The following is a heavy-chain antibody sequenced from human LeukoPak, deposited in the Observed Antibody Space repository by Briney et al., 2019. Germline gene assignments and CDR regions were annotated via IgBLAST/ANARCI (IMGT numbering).Heavy chain of an antibody. CDR1: GGSFSGYY. CDR2: INHSGST. D-gene: IGHD1-26*01. Sequence: SETLSLTCAVYGGSFSGYYWSWIRQPPGKGLEWIGEINHSGSTNYNPSLKSRVTISVDTSKNQFSLKLSSVTAADTAVYYCARGSGGYYLWYFDLWGRGTLVTVSS. V-gene: IGHV4-34*01. CDR3: ARGSGGYYLWYFDL. J-gene: IGHJ2*01.